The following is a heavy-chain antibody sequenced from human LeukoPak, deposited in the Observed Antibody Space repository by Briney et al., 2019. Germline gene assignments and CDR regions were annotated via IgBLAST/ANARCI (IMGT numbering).Heavy chain of an antibody. J-gene: IGHJ3*02. Sequence: PGGSLRLSCAASGFTVSSNYMTWVRQAPGKGLEWVSAISGSGGSTYYADSVKGRFTISRDNSKNTLYLQMNSLRAEDTAVYYCAKASQYCSGGSCYGDDAFDIWGQGTMVTVSS. CDR1: GFTVSSNY. CDR3: AKASQYCSGGSCYGDDAFDI. V-gene: IGHV3-23*01. D-gene: IGHD2-15*01. CDR2: ISGSGGST.